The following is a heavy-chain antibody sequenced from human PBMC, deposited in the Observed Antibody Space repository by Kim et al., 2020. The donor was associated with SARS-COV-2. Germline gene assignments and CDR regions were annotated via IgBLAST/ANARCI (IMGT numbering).Heavy chain of an antibody. J-gene: IGHJ4*02. CDR3: AKWAVVTPVNDFDY. Sequence: ADSVKGRFTISRDNSKNTLYLQMNSLRAEDTAVYYCAKWAVVTPVNDFDYWGQGTLVTVSS. D-gene: IGHD2-15*01. V-gene: IGHV3-23*01.